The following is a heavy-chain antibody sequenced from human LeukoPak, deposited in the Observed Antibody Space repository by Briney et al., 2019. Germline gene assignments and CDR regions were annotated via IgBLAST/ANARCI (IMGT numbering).Heavy chain of an antibody. CDR1: GYSFTTSW. V-gene: IGHV5-51*01. J-gene: IGHJ2*01. D-gene: IGHD4-23*01. Sequence: GEYLKISCKGSGYSFTTSWISWVRQMPGKGLEGMGIIYPGDSDTRYSPSLQGQVTISADKSISTAYLQWSSLKAADTAMYYCAKARPFYGGNSAWYFDLWGRGTLVTASS. CDR2: IYPGDSDT. CDR3: AKARPFYGGNSAWYFDL.